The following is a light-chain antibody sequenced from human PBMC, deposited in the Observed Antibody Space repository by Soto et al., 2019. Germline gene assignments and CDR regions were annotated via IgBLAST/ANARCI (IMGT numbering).Light chain of an antibody. V-gene: IGKV3-20*01. CDR1: QSVSSTF. Sequence: DIVLTQSPGTLSLSPGERATLSCRASQSVSSTFVAWSQQKPGQAPRLLVVAASNRATGIPDRFSGSWSGTDFTLTISRLEPDDFALYSCQQYGTSPRGTLGHGTKVEVK. CDR2: AAS. J-gene: IGKJ1*01. CDR3: QQYGTSPRGT.